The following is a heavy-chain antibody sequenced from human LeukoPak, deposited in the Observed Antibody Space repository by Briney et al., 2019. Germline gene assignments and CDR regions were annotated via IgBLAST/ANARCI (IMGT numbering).Heavy chain of an antibody. Sequence: HPGGSLRLSCAASEFTFSSFSMNWVRQAPGKGLEWVSAISGSGGSTYYADSVKGRFTISRDNSKNTLYLQMNSLRAEDTAVYYCATSPPRPGIAVAGDYWGQGTLVTVSS. V-gene: IGHV3-23*01. CDR1: EFTFSSFS. CDR3: ATSPPRPGIAVAGDY. D-gene: IGHD6-19*01. J-gene: IGHJ4*02. CDR2: ISGSGGST.